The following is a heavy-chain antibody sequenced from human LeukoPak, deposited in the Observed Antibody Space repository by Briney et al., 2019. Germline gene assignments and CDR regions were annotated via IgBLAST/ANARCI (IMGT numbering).Heavy chain of an antibody. J-gene: IGHJ1*01. CDR1: GFTFSSYV. V-gene: IGHV3-23*01. D-gene: IGHD2-15*01. Sequence: GGSLRLSCAASGFTFSSYVMSWVRQAPGKGLEWVAAISGSGGSTYYADSVKGRFTISRDNSKNTLYLRMNSLRAEDTAVYYCAKVDRPASIVVVVAATGEYFQHWGQGTLVTVSS. CDR3: AKVDRPASIVVVVAATGEYFQH. CDR2: ISGSGGST.